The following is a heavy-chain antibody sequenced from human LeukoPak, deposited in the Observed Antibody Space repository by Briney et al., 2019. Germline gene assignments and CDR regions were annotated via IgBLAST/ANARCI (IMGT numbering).Heavy chain of an antibody. CDR3: ARGPPGGSYFDAFGI. Sequence: ASVKVSCKASGYTFTGYYMHWVRQAPGQGLEWMGWINPNSGGTNYAQKVQGWVTMTRDTSISTAYMELSRLRSDDTAVYYCARGPPGGSYFDAFGIWGQGTMVTVSS. J-gene: IGHJ3*02. CDR2: INPNSGGT. CDR1: GYTFTGYY. D-gene: IGHD1-26*01. V-gene: IGHV1-2*04.